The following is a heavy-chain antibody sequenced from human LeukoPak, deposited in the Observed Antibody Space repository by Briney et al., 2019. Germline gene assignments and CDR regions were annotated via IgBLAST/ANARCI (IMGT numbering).Heavy chain of an antibody. J-gene: IGHJ4*02. CDR2: ISYDGSNK. CDR3: AKFYDSSGYYNFDY. D-gene: IGHD3-22*01. CDR1: GFTFSSYG. Sequence: HPGGSLRLSCAASGFTFSSYGMHWVRQAPGKGLEWVAVISYDGSNKYYADSVKGRFTISRDNSKNTLYLQMNSLRAEDTAVYYCAKFYDSSGYYNFDYWGQGTLVTVSS. V-gene: IGHV3-30*18.